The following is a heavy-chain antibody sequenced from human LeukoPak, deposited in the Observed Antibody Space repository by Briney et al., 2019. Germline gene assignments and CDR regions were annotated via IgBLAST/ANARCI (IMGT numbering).Heavy chain of an antibody. D-gene: IGHD6-25*01. CDR3: VAAAGYYFDY. V-gene: IGHV3-21*01. Sequence: GGSLRLSCAASGFTFITYSMNWVRQAPGKGLEWVSSIDSTSTYIFYADSLKGRVTISRDNAKNSLILHMNSLRAEDTAVYYCVAAAGYYFDYWGQGALVTVSS. CDR1: GFTFITYS. J-gene: IGHJ4*02. CDR2: IDSTSTYI.